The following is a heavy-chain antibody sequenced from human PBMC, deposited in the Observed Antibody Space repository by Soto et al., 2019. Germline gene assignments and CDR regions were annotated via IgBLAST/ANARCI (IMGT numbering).Heavy chain of an antibody. D-gene: IGHD6-13*01. J-gene: IGHJ6*02. CDR1: GYSFTSYW. CDR3: AIPLPTSTQYSSRWPPMDV. CDR2: IYPGDSDT. V-gene: IGHV5-51*01. Sequence: PGESLKISCKGSGYSFTSYWIGWVRQMPGKGLEWMGIIYPGDSDTRYSPSFQGQVTISADKSISTAYLQWSSLKASDTAMYYRAIPLPTSTQYSSRWPPMDVWGQGTTVTVS.